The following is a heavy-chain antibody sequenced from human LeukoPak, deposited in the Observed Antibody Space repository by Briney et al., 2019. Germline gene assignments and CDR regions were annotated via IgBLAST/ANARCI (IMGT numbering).Heavy chain of an antibody. Sequence: SETLSLTCAVYGGSFSGYYWSWIRQPPGKGLEWIGEINHSGSTNCNPSLKSRVTISVDTSKNQFSLKLSSVTAADTAVYYCARSYYDYVWGSYRGKAYFDYWGQGTLVTVSS. J-gene: IGHJ4*02. CDR3: ARSYYDYVWGSYRGKAYFDY. CDR2: INHSGST. D-gene: IGHD3-16*02. CDR1: GGSFSGYY. V-gene: IGHV4-34*01.